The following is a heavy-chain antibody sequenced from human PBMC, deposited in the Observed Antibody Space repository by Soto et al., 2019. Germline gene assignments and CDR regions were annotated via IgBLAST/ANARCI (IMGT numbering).Heavy chain of an antibody. CDR1: GFTFSSYG. Sequence: GSLRLSCAASGFTFSSYGMHWVRQAPGKGLEWVAVIWYDGSNKYYADSVKGRFTISRDNSKNTLYLQMNSLRAEDTAVYYCARDRGITMVRGVEPGFDPWGQGTLVTVSS. CDR2: IWYDGSNK. V-gene: IGHV3-33*01. D-gene: IGHD3-10*01. J-gene: IGHJ5*02. CDR3: ARDRGITMVRGVEPGFDP.